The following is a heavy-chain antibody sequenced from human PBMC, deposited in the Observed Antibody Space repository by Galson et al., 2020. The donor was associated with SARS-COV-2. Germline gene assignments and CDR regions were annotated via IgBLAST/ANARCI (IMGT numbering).Heavy chain of an antibody. D-gene: IGHD3-10*01. CDR2: INHSGST. Sequence: SETLSLTCAVYGGSFSGYYWSWIRQPPGKGLEWIGEINHSGSTNYNPSLKSRVTISVDTSKNQFSLKLSSVTAADTAVYYCARGPYGSGSYSDSGMDVWGQGTTVTVSS. CDR1: GGSFSGYY. V-gene: IGHV4-34*01. CDR3: ARGPYGSGSYSDSGMDV. J-gene: IGHJ6*02.